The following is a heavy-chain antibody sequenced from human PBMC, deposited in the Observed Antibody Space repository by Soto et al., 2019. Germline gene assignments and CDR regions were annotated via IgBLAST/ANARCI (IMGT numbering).Heavy chain of an antibody. Sequence: QLQLQESGPGLVKPSETLSLTCTVSGGSISSSSYYWGWIRQPPGKGLEWIGSIYYSGSTYYNPSLKGRFTISVDTSKNQFSLKLSSVTAADTAVYYCARPDYYDSSGYYHAFDYWGQGTLVTVSS. D-gene: IGHD3-22*01. V-gene: IGHV4-39*01. J-gene: IGHJ4*02. CDR2: IYYSGST. CDR1: GGSISSSSYY. CDR3: ARPDYYDSSGYYHAFDY.